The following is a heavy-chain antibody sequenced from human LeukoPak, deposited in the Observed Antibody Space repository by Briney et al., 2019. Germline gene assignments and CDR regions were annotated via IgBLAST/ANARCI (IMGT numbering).Heavy chain of an antibody. CDR1: GGSISSSSYY. J-gene: IGHJ4*02. Sequence: SETLSLTCTVSGGSISSSSYYWGWIRQPPGKGLEWIGSSYYSGSTSYNPPLKSRVTISVDTSKNQFSLKLSSVTAADTAVYYCARQFEYSSGRYEFDYWGQGTLVTVSS. CDR3: ARQFEYSSGRYEFDY. V-gene: IGHV4-39*01. D-gene: IGHD6-19*01. CDR2: SYYSGST.